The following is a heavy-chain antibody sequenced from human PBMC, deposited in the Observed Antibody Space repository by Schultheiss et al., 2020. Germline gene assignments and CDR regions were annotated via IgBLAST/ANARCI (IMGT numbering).Heavy chain of an antibody. CDR3: AKEGVTMIEHGIDY. Sequence: GGSLRLSCAASGFTFSSHAMTWVRQAPGKGLEWVSAISGSGGSTYYADSVKGRFTISRDNSKNTLYLQMNSLRAEDTAVYYCAKEGVTMIEHGIDYWGQGTLVTVSS. D-gene: IGHD3-22*01. V-gene: IGHV3-23*01. CDR1: GFTFSSHA. J-gene: IGHJ4*02. CDR2: ISGSGGST.